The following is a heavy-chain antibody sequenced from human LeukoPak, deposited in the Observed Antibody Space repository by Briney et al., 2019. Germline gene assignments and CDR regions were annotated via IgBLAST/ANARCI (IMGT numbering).Heavy chain of an antibody. J-gene: IGHJ5*02. V-gene: IGHV3-30*04. CDR2: ISYDGSNK. CDR3: ARAFTIFGVVPPWFDP. D-gene: IGHD3-3*01. Sequence: GGSLRLSCAASGFTFSSYAMHWVRQAPGKGLEWVAVISYDGSNKYYADSVKGRFTISRDNSKNTLYLQMNSLRAEDTAVYYCARAFTIFGVVPPWFDPWGQGTLVTVSS. CDR1: GFTFSSYA.